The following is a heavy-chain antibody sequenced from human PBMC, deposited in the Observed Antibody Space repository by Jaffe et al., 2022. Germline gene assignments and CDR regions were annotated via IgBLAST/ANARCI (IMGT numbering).Heavy chain of an antibody. Sequence: QLQLQESGPGLVKPSETLSLTCTVSGGSVSSSSYYWGWIRQPPGKGLDWIASIYYSGSTYYNPSLKSRVTISVDTSKNQFSLKLSSVTAADTAVYYCARLPTALFKASGYDYYYYMDVWGKGTTVTVSS. CDR2: IYYSGST. V-gene: IGHV4-39*01. J-gene: IGHJ6*03. CDR1: GGSVSSSSYY. CDR3: ARLPTALFKASGYDYYYYMDV. D-gene: IGHD3-3*01.